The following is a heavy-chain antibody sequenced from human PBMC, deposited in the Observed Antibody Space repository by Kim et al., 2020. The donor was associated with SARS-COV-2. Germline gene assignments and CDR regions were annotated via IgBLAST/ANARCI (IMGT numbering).Heavy chain of an antibody. D-gene: IGHD1-1*01. CDR3: ATEPDPRREGLFGY. V-gene: IGHV3-30-3*01. CDR1: GFTFSSYA. J-gene: IGHJ4*02. Sequence: GGSLRLSCAASGFTFSSYAMHWVRQAPGKGLEWVAVISYDGSNKYYADSVKGRFTISRDNSKNTLYLQMNSLRAEDTAVYYCATEPDPRREGLFGYWGQGTLVTVSS. CDR2: ISYDGSNK.